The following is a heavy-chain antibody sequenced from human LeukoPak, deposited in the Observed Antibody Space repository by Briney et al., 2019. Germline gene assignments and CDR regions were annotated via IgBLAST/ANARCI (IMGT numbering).Heavy chain of an antibody. CDR1: GYTFTSYD. Sequence: ASVKVSCKASGYTFTSYDINWVRQATGQGLEWMGWMNPNSGNTGYAQKFQGRVTMTRNTSIGTAYMELSSLRSEDTAVYYCARDTMVQGVIIHYWGQGTLVTVSS. D-gene: IGHD3-10*01. CDR2: MNPNSGNT. CDR3: ARDTMVQGVIIHY. J-gene: IGHJ4*02. V-gene: IGHV1-8*01.